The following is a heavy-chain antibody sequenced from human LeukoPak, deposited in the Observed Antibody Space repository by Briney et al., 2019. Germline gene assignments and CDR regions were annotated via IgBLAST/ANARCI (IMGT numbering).Heavy chain of an antibody. V-gene: IGHV1-2*02. Sequence: ASVKVSCKASGYTFTGYYMHWVRQAPGQGLEWMGWINPNSGGTNYAQKFQGRVTITRDTSISTAYMELSRLRSDDTAVYYCARDGSCGSTSCYALDYWGQGTLVTVSS. D-gene: IGHD2-2*01. CDR1: GYTFTGYY. CDR3: ARDGSCGSTSCYALDY. J-gene: IGHJ4*02. CDR2: INPNSGGT.